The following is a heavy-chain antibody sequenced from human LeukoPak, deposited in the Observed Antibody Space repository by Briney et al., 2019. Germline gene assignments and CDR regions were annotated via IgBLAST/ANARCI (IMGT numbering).Heavy chain of an antibody. J-gene: IGHJ4*02. CDR1: GFTFSSYA. D-gene: IGHD6-13*01. Sequence: GGSLRLSCAASGFTFSSYAMHWVRQAPGKGLEWVAVIWYDGSNKYYADSVKGRFTISRDNSKNTLYLQMNSLRAEDTAVYYCARGMGAAAGTGSDYWGQGTLVTVSS. CDR3: ARGMGAAAGTGSDY. V-gene: IGHV3-33*08. CDR2: IWYDGSNK.